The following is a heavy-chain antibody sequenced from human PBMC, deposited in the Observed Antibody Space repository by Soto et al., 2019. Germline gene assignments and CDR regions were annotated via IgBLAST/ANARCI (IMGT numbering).Heavy chain of an antibody. Sequence: QVQLQESGPGLVKPSQTLSLTCTVSGGSISTVDYWWSWIRQSPHMGLEWFGHIYDGGRTCNNPSLECRVTMSVETSNSQLSLTLSSVSAADTAVYYCARGPSGDKVDSWGQGTLVTVSS. CDR2: IYDGGRT. D-gene: IGHD7-27*01. CDR1: GGSISTVDYW. J-gene: IGHJ4*02. V-gene: IGHV4-30-4*01. CDR3: ARGPSGDKVDS.